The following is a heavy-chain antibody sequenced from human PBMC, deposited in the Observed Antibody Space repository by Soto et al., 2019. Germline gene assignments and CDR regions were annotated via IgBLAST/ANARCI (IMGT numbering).Heavy chain of an antibody. CDR3: ARGGGIVVVTAPYDH. V-gene: IGHV4-30-2*01. CDR1: GGSISSGGYS. CDR2: IYHSGST. J-gene: IGHJ4*02. D-gene: IGHD2-21*02. Sequence: SETLSLSCAVSGGSISSGGYSWSWIRQPPGKGLEWIGYIYHSGSTYYNPSLKSRVTISVDRSKNQFSLKLSSVTAADTAVYYCARGGGIVVVTAPYDHWGQGTLVTVSS.